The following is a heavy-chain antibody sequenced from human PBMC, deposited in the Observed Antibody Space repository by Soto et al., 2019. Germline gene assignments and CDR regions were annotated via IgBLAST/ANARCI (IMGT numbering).Heavy chain of an antibody. CDR3: ARTYYDFWSGYWRWFDP. J-gene: IGHJ5*02. D-gene: IGHD3-3*01. V-gene: IGHV4-39*07. CDR1: GGSSSSSSYY. CDR2: IYHRGST. Sequence: TSETLPLTCTVSGGSSSSSSYYWGWIRKPPGKGLEWLGSIYHRGSTSCNPSLKSRVTISIDTSKNQFSLKLSSVTAADTAVYYCARTYYDFWSGYWRWFDPWGQGTLVTVS.